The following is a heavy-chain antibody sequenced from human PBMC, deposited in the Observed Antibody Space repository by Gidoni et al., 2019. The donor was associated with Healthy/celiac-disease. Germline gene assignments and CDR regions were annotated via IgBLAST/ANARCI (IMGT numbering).Heavy chain of an antibody. V-gene: IGHV1-18*01. CDR3: ARVYPKGSYLLKYYFDY. J-gene: IGHJ4*02. D-gene: IGHD1-26*01. CDR2: ISAYNGNT. CDR1: GYTFTSYG. Sequence: QVQLVQSGAEVKKPGASVQVSCKASGYTFTSYGISWVRQAPGQGLEWMGWISAYNGNTNYAQKLQGRVTMTTDTSTSTAYMELRSLRSDDTAVYYCARVYPKGSYLLKYYFDYWGQGTLVTVSS.